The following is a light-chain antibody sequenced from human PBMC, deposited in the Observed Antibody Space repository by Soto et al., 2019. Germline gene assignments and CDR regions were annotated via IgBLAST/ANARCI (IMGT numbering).Light chain of an antibody. CDR3: SSYTSSSTSV. V-gene: IGLV2-14*01. Sequence: QSVLTQPASVSGSPGQSITISCTGTSSDVGGYNYVSWYQQHPGKAPKLMIYEVSNRPSGVSNRFSGSESGNTASLTISGLQAEDEADYCCSSYTSSSTSVFGTGTKVTVL. CDR1: SSDVGGYNY. J-gene: IGLJ1*01. CDR2: EVS.